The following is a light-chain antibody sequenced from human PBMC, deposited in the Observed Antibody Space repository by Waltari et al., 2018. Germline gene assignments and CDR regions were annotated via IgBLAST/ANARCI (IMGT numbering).Light chain of an antibody. Sequence: QSVQTPPPSPSGTPGQRAPTPCSGSNSNIGINVASGTPQPPGKSPKLPIYRSDRRPSGVPVRFSGSKSGSSASLAIDGLHSEDEADYYCASWDDSLNGHWVFGGGTKVTVL. V-gene: IGLV1-44*01. CDR2: RSD. J-gene: IGLJ3*02. CDR3: ASWDDSLNGHWV. CDR1: NSNIGINV.